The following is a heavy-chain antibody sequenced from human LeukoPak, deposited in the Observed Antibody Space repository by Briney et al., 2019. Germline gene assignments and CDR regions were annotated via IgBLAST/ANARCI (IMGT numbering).Heavy chain of an antibody. CDR1: GFTFSSYA. CDR2: ISYDGSNK. Sequence: PGGSLRLSCAASGFTFSSYAMHWVRQAPGKGLEWVAVISYDGSNKYYADSVKGRFTISRDSSKNTVYLEMNSLRGEDTAVYYCARDPEHYGSGSYLDYWGQGSLVTVSS. V-gene: IGHV3-30-3*01. CDR3: ARDPEHYGSGSYLDY. J-gene: IGHJ4*02. D-gene: IGHD3-10*01.